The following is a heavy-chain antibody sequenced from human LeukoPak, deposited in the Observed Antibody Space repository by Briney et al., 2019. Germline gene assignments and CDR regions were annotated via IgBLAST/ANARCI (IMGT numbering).Heavy chain of an antibody. J-gene: IGHJ6*02. CDR3: ASTSGSTIYDYYYGMDV. CDR2: INTNTGNP. D-gene: IGHD1-26*01. Sequence: ASVKVSCKASGYTFTGYAMHWVRQAPGQGLEWMGWINTNTGNPTYAQGFTGRFVFSLDTSVSTAYLQISSLKAEDTAVYYCASTSGSTIYDYYYGMDVWGQGTTVTVSS. V-gene: IGHV7-4-1*02. CDR1: GYTFTGYA.